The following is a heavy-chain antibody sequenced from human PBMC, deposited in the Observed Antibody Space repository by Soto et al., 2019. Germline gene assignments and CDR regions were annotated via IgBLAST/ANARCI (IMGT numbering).Heavy chain of an antibody. Sequence: QVQLQESGPGLVKPSGTLSLTCAVSGGSISSSNWWSWVRQPPGKGLEWIGEIYHSASTNYNPVLQSVVTLSVDQSKNQFSRKLSSVTAAATAVYYCARVVGCYYYGMDVWGQGTTVTVSS. J-gene: IGHJ6*02. CDR2: IYHSAST. CDR1: GGSISSSNW. D-gene: IGHD2-2*01. CDR3: ARVVGCYYYGMDV. V-gene: IGHV4-4*02.